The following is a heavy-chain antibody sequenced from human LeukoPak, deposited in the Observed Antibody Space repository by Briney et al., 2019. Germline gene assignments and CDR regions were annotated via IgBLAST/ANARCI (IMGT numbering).Heavy chain of an antibody. Sequence: GASVKVPCKASGYTFTSYYMHWVRQAPGQGLEWMGIINPSGGSTSYAQKFQGRVTMTRDMSTSTVYMELSSLRSEDTAVYYCARWGPITMVRGVILSSDYYYYYMDVWGKGTTVTISS. CDR3: ARWGPITMVRGVILSSDYYYYYMDV. CDR2: INPSGGST. V-gene: IGHV1-46*01. CDR1: GYTFTSYY. D-gene: IGHD3-10*01. J-gene: IGHJ6*03.